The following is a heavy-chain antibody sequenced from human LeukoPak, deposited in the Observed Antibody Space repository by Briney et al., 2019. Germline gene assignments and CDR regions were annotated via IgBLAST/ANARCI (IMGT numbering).Heavy chain of an antibody. J-gene: IGHJ4*02. CDR3: AKDRGRYYEAYYFDY. Sequence: PGGSLRLSCAASGFTFSSYGMRWVRQAPGKGLEWVAVISYDGSNKYYAASVKGRFTISRDYTNNTLYLEMNSIRAEDTEVYYCAKDRGRYYEAYYFDYWGEGALVTVSS. CDR2: ISYDGSNK. CDR1: GFTFSSYG. D-gene: IGHD1-26*01. V-gene: IGHV3-30*18.